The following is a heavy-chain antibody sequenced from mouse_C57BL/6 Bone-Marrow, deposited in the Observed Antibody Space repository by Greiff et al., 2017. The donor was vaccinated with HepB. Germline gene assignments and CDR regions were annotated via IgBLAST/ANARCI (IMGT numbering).Heavy chain of an antibody. CDR1: GYTFTSYW. CDR3: ARGGITTVVATGPFDY. J-gene: IGHJ2*01. CDR2: IYPGSGST. Sequence: QVQLQQSGAELVKPGASVKMSCKASGYTFTSYWITWVKQRPGQGLEWIGDIYPGSGSTNYNEKFKSKATLTVDTSSSTAYMQLSSLTSEDSAVYYCARGGITTVVATGPFDYWGQGTTLTVSS. V-gene: IGHV1-55*01. D-gene: IGHD1-1*01.